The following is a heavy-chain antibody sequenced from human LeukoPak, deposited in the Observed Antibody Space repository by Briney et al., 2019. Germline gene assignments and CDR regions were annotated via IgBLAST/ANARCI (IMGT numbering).Heavy chain of an antibody. V-gene: IGHV1-2*02. Sequence: EGSVTVSFKASGFTFNAYNIHWVRQAPGQGLEWMGWINPKSGGANYAQKFQGRVTMTTDTSTSTAYMELRSLRSDDTAVYYCAREHTHYDILTGYLRGFDPWGQGTLVTVSS. CDR3: AREHTHYDILTGYLRGFDP. CDR1: GFTFNAYN. J-gene: IGHJ5*02. CDR2: INPKSGGA. D-gene: IGHD3-9*01.